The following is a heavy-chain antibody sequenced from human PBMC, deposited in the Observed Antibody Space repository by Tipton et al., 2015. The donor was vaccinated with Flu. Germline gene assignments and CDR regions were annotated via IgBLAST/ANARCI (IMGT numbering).Heavy chain of an antibody. V-gene: IGHV4-39*01. CDR3: ARMYGPFNWFDP. J-gene: IGHJ5*02. D-gene: IGHD2-8*01. CDR1: GGSISSSSDY. Sequence: TLSLTCNVSGGSISSSSDYWGWIRQPPGKGLEWIGTIYSSGSTYFNPSLRSRVTISVDTSKHQFSLRLSSVTAADTAIYYCARMYGPFNWFDPWGQGTLVTVSP. CDR2: IYSSGST.